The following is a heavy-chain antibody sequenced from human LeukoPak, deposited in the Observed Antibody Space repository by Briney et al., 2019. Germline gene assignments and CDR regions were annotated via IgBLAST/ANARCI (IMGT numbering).Heavy chain of an antibody. CDR1: GFTFSSYA. Sequence: GGSLRLSCAASGFTFSSYAMHWVRQAPGKGLEWVAVISYDGSNKYYADSVKGRFTISRDNSKNTLYLQMNSLIAEDTAVYYCASASNYGFWGQGTLVTVSS. D-gene: IGHD4-11*01. CDR3: ASASNYGF. V-gene: IGHV3-30*04. J-gene: IGHJ4*02. CDR2: ISYDGSNK.